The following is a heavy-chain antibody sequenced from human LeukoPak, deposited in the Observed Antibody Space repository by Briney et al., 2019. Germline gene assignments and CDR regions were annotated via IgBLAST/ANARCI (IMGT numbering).Heavy chain of an antibody. D-gene: IGHD6-25*01. CDR2: ISWNNRTI. CDR1: GFTFDDYA. J-gene: IGHJ4*01. Sequence: PGGSLRLSCAASGFTFDDYAMHWVRQAPGKGLEWVAGISWNNRTIAYADSVKGRFTISRDNAKNSLYLQMNSLRLEDTALYYCAKDTSSSGRYFYYFNYWGHGTLVTVSS. CDR3: AKDTSSSGRYFYYFNY. V-gene: IGHV3-9*01.